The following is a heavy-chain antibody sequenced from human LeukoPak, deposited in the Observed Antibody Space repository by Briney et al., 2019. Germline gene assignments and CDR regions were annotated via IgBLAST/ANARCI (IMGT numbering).Heavy chain of an antibody. Sequence: GGSLRLSCAASGFTVSSNYMSWVRQAPGKGLEWVSVIYSGGSTYYADSVKGRFTISRDNSKNTLYLQMNSLRAEDTAVYYCARGFHSSGYYYGYWGQGTLVTVSS. D-gene: IGHD3-22*01. CDR1: GFTVSSNY. J-gene: IGHJ4*02. V-gene: IGHV3-53*01. CDR3: ARGFHSSGYYYGY. CDR2: IYSGGST.